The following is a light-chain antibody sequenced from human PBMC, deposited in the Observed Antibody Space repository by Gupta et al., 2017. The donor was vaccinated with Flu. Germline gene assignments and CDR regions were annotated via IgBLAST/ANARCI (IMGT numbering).Light chain of an antibody. CDR1: SLRNSD. CDR3: HSRDSTDNHQAV. CDR2: AKN. V-gene: IGLV3-19*01. J-gene: IGLJ2*01. Sequence: SSELTQDPAVSVALGQTVRITCQGDSLRNSDASWYQQKPGQAPVLVIYAKNIRPYGIPDRLSGSNSGHTASLTITGAQAEEEADYYCHSRDSTDNHQAVFGGGTKLTVL.